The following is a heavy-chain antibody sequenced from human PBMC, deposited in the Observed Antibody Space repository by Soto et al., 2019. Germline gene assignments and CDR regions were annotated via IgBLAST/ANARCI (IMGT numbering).Heavy chain of an antibody. D-gene: IGHD6-6*01. CDR3: ARGGSSSPHDAFDI. Sequence: ASVKVSCKASGYTFTGYYMHWVRQALGQGLEWMGWINPNSGGTNYAQKFQGRVTMTRDTSISTAYMELSRLRSDDTAVYYCARGGSSSPHDAFDIWGQGTMVTVSS. V-gene: IGHV1-2*02. CDR1: GYTFTGYY. CDR2: INPNSGGT. J-gene: IGHJ3*02.